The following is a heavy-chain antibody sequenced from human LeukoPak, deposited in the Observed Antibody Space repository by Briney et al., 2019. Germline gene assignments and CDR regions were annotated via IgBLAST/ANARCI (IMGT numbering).Heavy chain of an antibody. D-gene: IGHD6-13*01. CDR1: GFTVSSNY. J-gene: IGHJ4*02. Sequence: GGSLRLSCAASGFTVSSNYMSWVRQAPGKGLEWVSVIYSGGSTYYADSVKGRFTISRDNSKNTLYLQMNSLRAEDTAVYYCAREDRAAAGTLFDYWAREPWSPSPQ. V-gene: IGHV3-66*01. CDR3: AREDRAAAGTLFDY. CDR2: IYSGGST.